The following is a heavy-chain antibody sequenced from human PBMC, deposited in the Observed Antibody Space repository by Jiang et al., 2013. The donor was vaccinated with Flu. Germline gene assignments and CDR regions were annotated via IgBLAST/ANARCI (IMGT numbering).Heavy chain of an antibody. CDR1: SAA. D-gene: IGHD6-13*01. CDR3: ARGLAPWQQQLVPYYYYGMDV. Sequence: SAAWNWIRQSPSRGLEWLGRTYYRSKWYNDYAVSVKSRITINPDTSKNQFSLQLNSVTPEDTAVYYCARGLAPWQQQLVPYYYYGMDVWGQGTTVTVSS. J-gene: IGHJ6*02. V-gene: IGHV6-1*01. CDR2: TYYRSKWYN.